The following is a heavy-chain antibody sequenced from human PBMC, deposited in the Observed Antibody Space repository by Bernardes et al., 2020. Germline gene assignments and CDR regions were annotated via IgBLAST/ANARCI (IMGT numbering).Heavy chain of an antibody. Sequence: GSLRLSCAASGFTFSSYGMHWVRQAPGKGLEWVAVISYDGSNKYYADSVKGRFTISRDNSKNTLYLQMNSLRAEDTAVYYCAKNRGVVTAPLGPREYFQHWGQGTLVTVSS. J-gene: IGHJ1*01. D-gene: IGHD2-21*02. CDR2: ISYDGSNK. V-gene: IGHV3-30*18. CDR3: AKNRGVVTAPLGPREYFQH. CDR1: GFTFSSYG.